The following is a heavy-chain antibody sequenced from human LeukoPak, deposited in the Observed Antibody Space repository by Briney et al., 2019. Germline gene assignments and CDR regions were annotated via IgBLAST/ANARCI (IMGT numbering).Heavy chain of an antibody. CDR1: GFTFSSYS. CDR2: ISSSSSYI. D-gene: IGHD1-26*01. CDR3: AREGGYYPPPFDY. V-gene: IGHV3-21*01. J-gene: IGHJ4*02. Sequence: PGGSLRLSCAASGFTFSSYSMNWVRQAPGKGLEWVSSISSSSSYIYYADSVKGRFTISRDNAKNSLYLQMNSLRAEDTAVYYCAREGGYYPPPFDYWGQGTLVTVSS.